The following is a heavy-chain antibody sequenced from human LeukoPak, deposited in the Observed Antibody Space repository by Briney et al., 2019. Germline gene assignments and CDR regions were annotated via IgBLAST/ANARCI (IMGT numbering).Heavy chain of an antibody. CDR3: ARDMEGGYSYGYCPSFDY. J-gene: IGHJ4*02. D-gene: IGHD5-18*01. V-gene: IGHV3-30*19. CDR1: GFTFSSYG. CDR2: ISYDGSNK. Sequence: PGGSLRLSCAASGFTFSSYGMHWVRQAPGKGLEWVAVISYDGSNKYYADSVKGRFTISRDNSKNTLYLQMNSLRAEDTAVYYCARDMEGGYSYGYCPSFDYWGQGTLVTVSS.